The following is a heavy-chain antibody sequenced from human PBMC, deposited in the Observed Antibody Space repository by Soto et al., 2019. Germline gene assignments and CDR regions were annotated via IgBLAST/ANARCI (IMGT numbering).Heavy chain of an antibody. CDR1: GGSISSYY. Sequence: SETLSLTCTVAGGSISSYYWSWIRQPPGKGLEWIGYIYYSGSTYYNPSLKSRVTISVDRSKNQFSLKLSSVTAADTAVYYCAAGGGLPRYYWGQGTLVTVSS. CDR2: IYYSGST. D-gene: IGHD5-12*01. J-gene: IGHJ4*02. CDR3: AAGGGLPRYY. V-gene: IGHV4-59*12.